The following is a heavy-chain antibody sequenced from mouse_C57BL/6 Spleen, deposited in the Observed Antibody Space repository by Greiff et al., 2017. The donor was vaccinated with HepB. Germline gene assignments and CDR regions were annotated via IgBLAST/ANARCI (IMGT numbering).Heavy chain of an antibody. CDR1: GYTFTSYW. J-gene: IGHJ1*03. Sequence: QVQLQQPGAELVRPGSSVKLSCKASGYTFTSYWMHWVKQRPIQGLEWIGNIDPSDSETHYNQKFKDKATLTVDKSSSTAYMQLSSLTSEDSAVYYCARDYGNYEGYFDVWGTGTTVTVSS. V-gene: IGHV1-52*01. CDR3: ARDYGNYEGYFDV. D-gene: IGHD2-1*01. CDR2: IDPSDSET.